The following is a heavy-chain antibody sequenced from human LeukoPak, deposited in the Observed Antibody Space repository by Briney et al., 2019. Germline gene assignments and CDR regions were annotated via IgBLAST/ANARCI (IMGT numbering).Heavy chain of an antibody. V-gene: IGHV3-30*02. J-gene: IGHJ4*02. CDR3: ARDRAYGYSTVWDFDY. CDR2: IRYDGSNK. Sequence: PGGSLRLSCAASGFTFSSYGMHWVRQAPGKGLEWVAFIRYDGSNKYYADSVKGRFTISRDNSKNTLYLQMNSLRADDTAVYYCARDRAYGYSTVWDFDYWGQGTLVTVSS. D-gene: IGHD6-19*01. CDR1: GFTFSSYG.